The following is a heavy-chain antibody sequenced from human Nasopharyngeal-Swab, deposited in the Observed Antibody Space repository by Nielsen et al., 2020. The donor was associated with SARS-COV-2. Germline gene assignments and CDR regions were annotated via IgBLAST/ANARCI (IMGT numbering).Heavy chain of an antibody. CDR3: ARALLWFGESILDDAFDI. J-gene: IGHJ3*02. CDR2: ISYEGSIK. D-gene: IGHD3-10*01. CDR1: GFVFNNYG. Sequence: GGSLRLSCAASGFVFNNYGMHWVRRAPGKGLEWVAVISYEGSIKHYGDSVKGRFSISKDNSKNTVYLQMNSLRIEDTAVYYCARALLWFGESILDDAFDIWGQGTMVTVSS. V-gene: IGHV3-30*03.